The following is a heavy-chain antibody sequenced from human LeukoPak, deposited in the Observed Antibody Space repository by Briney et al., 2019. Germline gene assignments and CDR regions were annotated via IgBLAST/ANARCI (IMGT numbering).Heavy chain of an antibody. CDR3: ACDEVGVLSGFGY. V-gene: IGHV3-64*01. Sequence: PGGSLRLSCAPSGFTFTTYRMHWLRQAPGKGLEYVSGISSDGGSPHYPNSVTGRFTISRDNSKNTLYLQLGSLSGQDRAVYSCACDEVGVLSGFGYCGQGALGTV. J-gene: IGHJ4*02. CDR1: GFTFTTYR. CDR2: ISSDGGSP. D-gene: IGHD2-15*01.